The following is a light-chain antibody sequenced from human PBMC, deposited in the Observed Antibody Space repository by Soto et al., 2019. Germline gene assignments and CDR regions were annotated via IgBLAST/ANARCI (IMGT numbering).Light chain of an antibody. J-gene: IGKJ4*01. V-gene: IGKV1-16*01. CDR1: QGINKF. CDR3: QQYESFPLT. Sequence: DSQMTQSPCSLSASVGDSVTITCRASQGINKFLAWFQQKPGTAPKSLISTASRLQSGVPSRFSGSGSGTHFTLTINNLQPEDFAPYYCQQYESFPLTLGGGTRVEIK. CDR2: TAS.